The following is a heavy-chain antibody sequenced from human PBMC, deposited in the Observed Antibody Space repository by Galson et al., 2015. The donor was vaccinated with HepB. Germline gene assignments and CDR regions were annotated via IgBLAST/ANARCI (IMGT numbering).Heavy chain of an antibody. J-gene: IGHJ4*02. V-gene: IGHV3-33*01. CDR2: IWYDGSNK. CDR1: GFTFSSFG. CDR3: ARGSLLRGVNHCDN. Sequence: SLRLSCAASGFTFSSFGMHWVRQTPGKGLEWVAVIWYDGSNKYYADSVKGRFTISRDNSKNTLYLQMNSLRAEDTAVYYCARGSLLRGVNHCDNWGQGTLVTVSS. D-gene: IGHD3-10*01.